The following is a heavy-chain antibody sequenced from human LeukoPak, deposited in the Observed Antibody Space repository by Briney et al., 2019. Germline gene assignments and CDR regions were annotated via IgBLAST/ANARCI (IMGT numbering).Heavy chain of an antibody. CDR2: IIPILGIA. D-gene: IGHD4-11*01. CDR3: THYSNYRYYFDY. V-gene: IGHV1-69*02. CDR1: GGTFSSHT. J-gene: IGHJ4*02. Sequence: SVKVSCKASGGTFSSHTISWVRQAPGQGLERMGRIIPILGIANYAQKFQGRVTITADKSTSTAYMELSSLRSEDTAVYYCTHYSNYRYYFDYWGQGTLVTVSS.